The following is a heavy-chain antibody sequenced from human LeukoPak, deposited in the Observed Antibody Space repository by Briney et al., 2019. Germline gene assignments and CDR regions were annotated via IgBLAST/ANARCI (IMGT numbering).Heavy chain of an antibody. CDR2: INAGNGNT. V-gene: IGHV1-3*01. J-gene: IGHJ4*02. CDR1: GYTFTSYA. CDR3: VGVAV. Sequence: ASVTVSCTASGYTFTSYAMHWVRQAPGQRLEWMGWINAGNGNTNYAQKLQGRVTMTTDTSTSTAYMELRSLRSDDTAVYYCVGVAVWGQGTLVTVSS. D-gene: IGHD2-21*01.